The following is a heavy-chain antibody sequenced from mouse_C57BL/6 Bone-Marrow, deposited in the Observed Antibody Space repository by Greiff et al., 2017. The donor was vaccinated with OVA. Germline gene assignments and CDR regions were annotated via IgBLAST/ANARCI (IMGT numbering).Heavy chain of an antibody. CDR1: GFTFSDYG. CDR2: ISSGSSTI. J-gene: IGHJ3*01. Sequence: EVQLVESGGGLVKPGGSLKLSCAASGFTFSDYGMHWVRQAPEKGLEWVAYISSGSSTIYYADTVKGRFTISRDNAKNTLFLQMTSLRAEDTAMYYCARSPDYGRSYGAYWGQGTLVTVSA. CDR3: ARSPDYGRSYGAY. V-gene: IGHV5-17*01. D-gene: IGHD1-1*01.